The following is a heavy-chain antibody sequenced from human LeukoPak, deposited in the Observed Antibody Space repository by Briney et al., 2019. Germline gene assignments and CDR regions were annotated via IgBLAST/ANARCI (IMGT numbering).Heavy chain of an antibody. CDR1: GYTFTSYD. J-gene: IGHJ4*02. Sequence: ASVKVSCKASGYTFTSYDINWVRQATGQGLEWMGWMNPNSANTGYAQKFQGRVTITRDTSISTAYMELSSLRSEDTAVYYCARVWRGSSSAQYYFDYWGQGTLVTVSS. V-gene: IGHV1-8*01. CDR2: MNPNSANT. CDR3: ARVWRGSSSAQYYFDY. D-gene: IGHD6-6*01.